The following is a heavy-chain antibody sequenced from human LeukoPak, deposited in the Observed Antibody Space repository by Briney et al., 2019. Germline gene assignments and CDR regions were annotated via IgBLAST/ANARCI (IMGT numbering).Heavy chain of an antibody. D-gene: IGHD6-13*01. CDR3: ARGGGYSSSWRRYYFDY. V-gene: IGHV3-23*01. CDR2: ISGSGGST. Sequence: GGSLRLSCAASGFTFSSYAMSWVRQAPGKGLEWVSAISGSGGSTYYADSVKGRFTISRDNSKNTLYLQMNSLRAEDTAVYYCARGGGYSSSWRRYYFDYWGQGTLVTVSS. J-gene: IGHJ4*02. CDR1: GFTFSSYA.